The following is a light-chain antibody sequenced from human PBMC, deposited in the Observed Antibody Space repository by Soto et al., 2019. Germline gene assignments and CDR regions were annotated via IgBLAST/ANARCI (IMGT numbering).Light chain of an antibody. V-gene: IGLV3-21*04. CDR2: SDP. CDR3: QVWDSSSAHVV. Sequence: SYELTQPPSVSVAPGKTARISCGGNNIGSKSVHWYQRKPGQAPVLVIYSDPDLPPLIPARFSGSNSANTATLTISRVEAGDEADYYCQVWDSSSAHVVFGGGTKLTVL. CDR1: NIGSKS. J-gene: IGLJ3*02.